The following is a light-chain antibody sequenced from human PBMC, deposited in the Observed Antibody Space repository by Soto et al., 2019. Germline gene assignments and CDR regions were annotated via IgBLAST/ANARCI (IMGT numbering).Light chain of an antibody. J-gene: IGKJ2*01. Sequence: DIEMTQSPSTLSASVGDRVTITCRATQSLNIWLAWYQQKPGKAPKLLISKASSLESGVPSRFSGSGSGTEFSLIISSLQPDDFATYYCQQYKAYPYTFGQGTKLEMK. V-gene: IGKV1-5*03. CDR1: QSLNIW. CDR2: KAS. CDR3: QQYKAYPYT.